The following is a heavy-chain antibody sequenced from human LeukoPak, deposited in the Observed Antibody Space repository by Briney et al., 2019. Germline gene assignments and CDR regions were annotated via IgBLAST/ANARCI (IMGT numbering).Heavy chain of an antibody. CDR3: AKTITMIVVVNGPFDY. D-gene: IGHD3-22*01. Sequence: GGSLRLSCAASEFTFSSYWMSWVRQAPGKGLEWVANIKQDGSEKYYVDSVKGRFTISRDNAKNSLYLQMNSLRAEDTAVYYCAKTITMIVVVNGPFDYWGQGTLVTVSS. V-gene: IGHV3-7*01. CDR1: EFTFSSYW. CDR2: IKQDGSEK. J-gene: IGHJ4*02.